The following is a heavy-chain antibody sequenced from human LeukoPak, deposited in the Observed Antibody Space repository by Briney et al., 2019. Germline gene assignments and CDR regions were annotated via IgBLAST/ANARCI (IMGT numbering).Heavy chain of an antibody. CDR3: ASFHRVPSITFDY. V-gene: IGHV3-23*01. D-gene: IGHD3-10*01. J-gene: IGHJ4*02. CDR1: GFTFSSYA. CDR2: LSGSGGST. Sequence: TGGSLRLSCAASGFTFSSYAMSWVRQAPGKGLEWVSALSGSGGSTYYADSVKGRFTISRDNSKNTLYLQMNSLRAEDTAVYYCASFHRVPSITFDYWGQGTLVTVSS.